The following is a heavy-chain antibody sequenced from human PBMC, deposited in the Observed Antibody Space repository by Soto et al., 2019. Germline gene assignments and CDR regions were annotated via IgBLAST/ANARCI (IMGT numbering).Heavy chain of an antibody. D-gene: IGHD3-16*01. CDR1: GSRFKSFV. J-gene: IGHJ4*02. CDR3: ARWGTTGGFDL. Sequence: QVQLVESGGALVQPGPPLRLPCAAPGSRFKSFVMHWVRQAPGKGLEWVAFTSYDGNNKDYGDSVKGRFTVSRDNSQNTLHLQMDFLRPEDTALYYCARWGTTGGFDLWGQGTLVSVSS. V-gene: IGHV3-30*19. CDR2: TSYDGNNK.